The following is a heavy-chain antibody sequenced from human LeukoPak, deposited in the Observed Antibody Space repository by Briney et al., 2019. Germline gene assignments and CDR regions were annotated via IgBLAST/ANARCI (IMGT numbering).Heavy chain of an antibody. Sequence: ASVKVSCKASGYTFNTYDINWVRQATGQGLEWMGWMNPNSGNTGYAQKFQGRVTMTRNTSISTAYMELSSLRSEDTAVYYCARGVTTMVRVPAYWGQGTLVTVSS. J-gene: IGHJ4*02. CDR2: MNPNSGNT. V-gene: IGHV1-8*01. CDR3: ARGVTTMVRVPAY. CDR1: GYTFNTYD. D-gene: IGHD3-10*01.